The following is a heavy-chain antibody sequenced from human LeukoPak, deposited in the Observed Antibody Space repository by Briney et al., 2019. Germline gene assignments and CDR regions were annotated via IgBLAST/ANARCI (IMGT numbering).Heavy chain of an antibody. Sequence: GASVKVSCKASGGTFSTYAFSWVRQAPGQGLEWMGMIIPTSGTANYAQKFQGRVTLTTDESTSTAYMELSSLRSGDTAIYYCATEFYGGYGRVIVGNNWGPGTRITVSS. CDR2: IIPTSGTA. J-gene: IGHJ4*02. V-gene: IGHV1-69*05. CDR1: GGTFSTYA. D-gene: IGHD5-12*01. CDR3: ATEFYGGYGRVIVGNN.